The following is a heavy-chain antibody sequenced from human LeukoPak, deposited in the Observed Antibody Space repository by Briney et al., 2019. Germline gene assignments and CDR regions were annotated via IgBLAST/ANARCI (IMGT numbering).Heavy chain of an antibody. CDR2: ISSSSSYI. V-gene: IGHV3-21*01. J-gene: IGHJ4*02. D-gene: IGHD6-13*01. CDR3: ARDTGIAAAGINFDY. CDR1: GFTFSSYW. Sequence: GGSLRLSCAASGFTFSSYWMSWVRQAPGKGLEWVSSISSSSSYIYYADSVKGRFTISRDNAKNSLYLQMNSLRAEDTAVYYCARDTGIAAAGINFDYWGQGTLVTVSS.